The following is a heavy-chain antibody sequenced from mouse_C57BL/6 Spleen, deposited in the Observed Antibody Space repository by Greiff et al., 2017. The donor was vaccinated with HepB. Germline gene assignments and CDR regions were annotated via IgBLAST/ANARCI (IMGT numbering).Heavy chain of an antibody. CDR2: ISYDGSN. D-gene: IGHD1-1*01. CDR1: GYSITSGYY. Sequence: EVKLMESGPGLVKPSQSLSLTCSVTGYSITSGYYWNWIRQFPGNKLEWMGYISYDGSNNYNPSLKNRISITRDTSKNQFFLKLNSVTTEDTATYYCARGAYYYGSEDAMDYWGQGTSVTVSS. CDR3: ARGAYYYGSEDAMDY. J-gene: IGHJ4*01. V-gene: IGHV3-6*01.